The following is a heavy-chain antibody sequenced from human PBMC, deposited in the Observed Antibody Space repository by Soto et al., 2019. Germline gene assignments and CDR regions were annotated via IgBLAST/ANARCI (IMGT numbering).Heavy chain of an antibody. J-gene: IGHJ4*02. CDR2: INPDGSST. CDR3: XRVSVSSYHFDY. CDR1: GFTFSSYW. Sequence: EVQLVESGGGLVQPGGSLRLSCAASGFTFSSYWMHWVRQAPGKGLVWVSRINPDGSSTSYADSVKGRFTISRDNAKXXXYLQMXSLXXXXXXXXXXXRVSVSSYHFDYWGQGTLVTVSS. D-gene: IGHD6-6*01. V-gene: IGHV3-74*01.